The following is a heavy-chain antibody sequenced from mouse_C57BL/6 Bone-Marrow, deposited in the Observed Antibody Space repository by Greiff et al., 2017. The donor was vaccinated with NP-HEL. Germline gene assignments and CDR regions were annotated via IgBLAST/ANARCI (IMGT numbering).Heavy chain of an antibody. Sequence: VQLKQSGPELVKPGASVKIPCKASGYTFTDYNMDWVKQSHGKSLEWIGDINPNHGGTIYNQKFKGKATLTVDNSSSTAYMELRSLTSEDTAVYYCARGWYSDAMDYWGQGTSVTLSS. V-gene: IGHV1-18*01. CDR1: GYTFTDYN. J-gene: IGHJ4*01. D-gene: IGHD1-1*02. CDR3: ARGWYSDAMDY. CDR2: INPNHGGT.